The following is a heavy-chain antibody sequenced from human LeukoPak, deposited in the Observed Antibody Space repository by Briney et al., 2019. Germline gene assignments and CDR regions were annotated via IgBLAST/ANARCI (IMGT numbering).Heavy chain of an antibody. CDR3: ARDGSGSGDI. CDR2: ISMDSGNI. CDR1: GFTFSSYW. D-gene: IGHD2-15*01. J-gene: IGHJ4*02. V-gene: IGHV3-21*06. Sequence: GGSLRLSCAASGFTFSSYWMSWVRQAPGKWLELVSSISMDSGNIYHTDSGKGRFTTSRDNAKNSVYLQMNSLTAEDTAVYYCARDGSGSGDIWGQGTLVTVSS.